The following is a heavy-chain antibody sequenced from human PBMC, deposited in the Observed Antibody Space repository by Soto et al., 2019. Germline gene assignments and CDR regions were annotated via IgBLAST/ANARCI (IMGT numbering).Heavy chain of an antibody. D-gene: IGHD2-8*01. CDR1: GFTFSNYG. J-gene: IGHJ3*02. CDR3: AKCMQAFWNYDAHHI. V-gene: IGHV3-23*01. CDR2: MTATGGTT. Sequence: GGSLRLSCAASGFTFSNYGMSWVRQAPGKGLEWVAHMTATGGTTYYADSVKGRFTISRDASRNILYLQMNSLRVEDTALYYCAKCMQAFWNYDAHHIWGQGTMVTVSS.